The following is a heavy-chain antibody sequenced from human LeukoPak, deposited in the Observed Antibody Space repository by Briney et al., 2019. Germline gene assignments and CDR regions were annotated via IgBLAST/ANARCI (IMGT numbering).Heavy chain of an antibody. Sequence: PGGSLRLSCAASGFTFSSYAMSWVRQAPGKGLEWVSAISGSGGSTYYADSVKGRFTISRDNSKNTLYLHMNSLRAEDTAVFHCAKSLGTAMVRGVIDYWGQGTPVTVSS. CDR3: AKSLGTAMVRGVIDY. J-gene: IGHJ4*02. V-gene: IGHV3-23*01. CDR2: ISGSGGST. CDR1: GFTFSSYA. D-gene: IGHD3-10*01.